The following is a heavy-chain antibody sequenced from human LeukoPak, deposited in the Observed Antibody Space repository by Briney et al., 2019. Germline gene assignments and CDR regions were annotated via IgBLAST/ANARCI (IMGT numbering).Heavy chain of an antibody. V-gene: IGHV4-34*01. CDR3: ASSYYYDSHFLDY. D-gene: IGHD3-22*01. J-gene: IGHJ4*02. CDR1: GGSFSGYY. Sequence: PSETLSLTCAVYGGSFSGYYWSWIRQPPGKGLEWIGEINHSGSTNYNPSLKSRVTISVDTSKNQFSLKLSSVTAADTAVYYCASSYYYDSHFLDYWGQGTLVTVSS. CDR2: INHSGST.